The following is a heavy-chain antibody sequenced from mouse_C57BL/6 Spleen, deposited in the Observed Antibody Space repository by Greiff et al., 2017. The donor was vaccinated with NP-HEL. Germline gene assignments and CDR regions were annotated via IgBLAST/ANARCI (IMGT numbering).Heavy chain of an antibody. J-gene: IGHJ3*01. CDR3: AIFLFAY. CDR2: IDPSDSYT. CDR1: GYTFTSYW. V-gene: IGHV1-50*01. Sequence: QVQLQQPGAELVKPGASVKLSCKASGYTFTSYWMQWVKQRPGQGLEWIGEIDPSDSYTNYNQKFKGKATLTVDTSSSTAYMQLSSLTSEDSAVFYCAIFLFAYWGQGTLVTVSA.